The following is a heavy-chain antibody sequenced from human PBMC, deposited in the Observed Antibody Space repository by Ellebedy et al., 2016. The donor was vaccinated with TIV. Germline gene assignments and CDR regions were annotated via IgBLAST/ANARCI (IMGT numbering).Heavy chain of an antibody. CDR1: GYTFTNYW. Sequence: GESLKISCKGSGYTFTNYWIAWVRQMPGKGLEWMGFIYPGDSDTRYSPSSQGQVTISADKSINTAYLQWSSLKASDTAMYYCARPVPSETSWVPHHFDYWGQGTLVTVSS. CDR3: ARPVPSETSWVPHHFDY. CDR2: IYPGDSDT. D-gene: IGHD1-1*01. V-gene: IGHV5-51*01. J-gene: IGHJ4*02.